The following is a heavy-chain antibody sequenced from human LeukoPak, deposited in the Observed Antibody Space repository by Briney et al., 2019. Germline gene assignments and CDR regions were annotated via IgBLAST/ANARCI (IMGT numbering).Heavy chain of an antibody. CDR3: ARRPESGHDAFYI. Sequence: SETLSLTCAVYGGSLSGYYWSWIRPPPGKGLEWIGEINHSGSTNYNPSLKSRDTISVDTPKKQFSLKRSSVTAADTAVFYCARRPESGHDAFYIWGQGTMVTVSS. CDR2: INHSGST. J-gene: IGHJ3*02. V-gene: IGHV4-34*01. D-gene: IGHD3-10*01. CDR1: GGSLSGYY.